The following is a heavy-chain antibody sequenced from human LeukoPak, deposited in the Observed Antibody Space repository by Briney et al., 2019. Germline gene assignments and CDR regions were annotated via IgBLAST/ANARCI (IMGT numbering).Heavy chain of an antibody. V-gene: IGHV3-7*01. D-gene: IGHD1-26*01. CDR1: GFTFRSYW. CDR3: ARQAGRSLDY. CDR2: IKQDGSGK. J-gene: IGHJ4*02. Sequence: GGSLRLSCAASGFTFRSYWMTWVRQAPGKGLEWVANIKQDGSGKFYVDSVKGRFIISRDNAKNSLYLQMHSLGVDDTAVYYCARQAGRSLDYWGRGTLVTVSS.